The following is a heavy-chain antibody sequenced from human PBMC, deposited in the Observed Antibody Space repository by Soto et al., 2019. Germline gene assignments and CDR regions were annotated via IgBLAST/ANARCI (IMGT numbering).Heavy chain of an antibody. CDR1: GFTFSSYA. CDR2: ISGSGGST. CDR3: AKDLYYDSSGYLFDY. Sequence: EVQLLESGGGLVQPGGSLRLSCAASGFTFSSYAMSWVRQAPGKGLEWVSAISGSGGSTYYADSVKGRLTISRDNSKNTLYLQMNSLRAEDTAVYYCAKDLYYDSSGYLFDYWGQGTLVTVSS. V-gene: IGHV3-23*01. J-gene: IGHJ4*02. D-gene: IGHD3-22*01.